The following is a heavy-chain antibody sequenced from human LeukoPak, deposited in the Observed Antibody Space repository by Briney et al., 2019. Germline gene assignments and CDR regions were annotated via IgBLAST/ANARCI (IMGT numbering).Heavy chain of an antibody. V-gene: IGHV4-59*01. CDR3: ARGVITTRRAYYFDD. Sequence: SETLSLTCTVSGGSISSYYWSWIRQPPGKRLEWVGYVSYSGSTNYKPSLKSRVTISVDTSNNQFSLRLNSVTAADTAVYFCARGVITTRRAYYFDDWGQGTLVTVSS. CDR1: GGSISSYY. J-gene: IGHJ4*02. D-gene: IGHD3-22*01. CDR2: VSYSGST.